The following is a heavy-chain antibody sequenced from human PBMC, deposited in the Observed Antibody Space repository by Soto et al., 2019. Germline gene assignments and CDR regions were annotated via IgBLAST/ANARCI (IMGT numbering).Heavy chain of an antibody. V-gene: IGHV4-59*12. Sequence: SETLSLTCTVSGGSISSYYWSWIRQPPGKGLEWIGYINYSGSTNYNPSLKSRVTISVDTSKNQFSLKLSSVTAADTAVYYCARGHRYYDSSGSFDYWGQGTLVTVSS. CDR1: GGSISSYY. D-gene: IGHD3-22*01. J-gene: IGHJ4*02. CDR3: ARGHRYYDSSGSFDY. CDR2: INYSGST.